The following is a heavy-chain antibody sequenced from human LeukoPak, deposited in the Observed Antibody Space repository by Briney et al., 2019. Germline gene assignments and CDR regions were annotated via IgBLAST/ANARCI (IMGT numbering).Heavy chain of an antibody. V-gene: IGHV1-8*02. CDR1: GYSFNDYY. D-gene: IGHD3-22*01. Sequence: ASVKVSCKTSGYSFNDYYMHWIRQAPGQGLEWMGWMNPNSGNTGYAQKFQGRVTMTRNTSISTAYMELGSLRSEDTAVYYCARAAYYYDSSGYYLFDYWGQGTLVTVSS. J-gene: IGHJ4*02. CDR3: ARAAYYYDSSGYYLFDY. CDR2: MNPNSGNT.